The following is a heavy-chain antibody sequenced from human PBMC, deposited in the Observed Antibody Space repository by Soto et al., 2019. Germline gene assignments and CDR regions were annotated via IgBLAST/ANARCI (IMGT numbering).Heavy chain of an antibody. J-gene: IGHJ4*02. CDR1: GFTFTKSS. CDR3: VRGVVVVVGSTAENFDH. Sequence: PGGSLRLSCVTSGFTFTKSSMNWVRQAPGKGLEWVSYISYSGETKYYADSLKGRYAISRDDAKNSVYLQMNSLRDEDTAFYYCVRGVVVVVGSTAENFDHWGQGTLVTVSS. CDR2: ISYSGETK. D-gene: IGHD2-15*01. V-gene: IGHV3-48*02.